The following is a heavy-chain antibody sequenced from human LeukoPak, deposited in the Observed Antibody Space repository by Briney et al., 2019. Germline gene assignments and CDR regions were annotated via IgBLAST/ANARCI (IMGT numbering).Heavy chain of an antibody. Sequence: SETLSLTCTVSGGSISSGSYYWNWIRQPAGKGLEWIGRIYTSGSTNYNPSLKSRVTISVDTSKNQFSLKLSSVTAEDTAVYYCARDMDRYYMDVWGKGTTVTVSS. V-gene: IGHV4-61*02. CDR2: IYTSGST. D-gene: IGHD3-10*01. CDR1: GGSISSGSYY. J-gene: IGHJ6*03. CDR3: ARDMDRYYMDV.